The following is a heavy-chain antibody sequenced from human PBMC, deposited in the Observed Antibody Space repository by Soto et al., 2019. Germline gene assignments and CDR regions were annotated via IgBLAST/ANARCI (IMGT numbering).Heavy chain of an antibody. CDR3: ARDSRITIFGLAVGYFDY. CDR1: GGSISSGGYY. Sequence: QVQLQESGPGLVKPSQTLSLTCTVSGGSISSGGYYWSWIRQHPGKVLEWIGYIYYSGSTYYNPSLKSRVTISVDTSKNQFSLKLSSVTAADTAVYYCARDSRITIFGLAVGYFDYWGQGTLVTVSS. V-gene: IGHV4-31*03. CDR2: IYYSGST. D-gene: IGHD3-3*01. J-gene: IGHJ4*02.